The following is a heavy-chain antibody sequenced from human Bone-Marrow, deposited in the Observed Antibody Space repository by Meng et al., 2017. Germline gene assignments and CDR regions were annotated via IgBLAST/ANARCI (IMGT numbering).Heavy chain of an antibody. CDR1: GGIFSNYV. CDR3: ARKAGNCISTTCYSLDY. J-gene: IGHJ4*02. D-gene: IGHD2-2*01. V-gene: IGHV1-69*05. Sequence: QGQLVQVGDEVMKPGSSGKVSCKALGGIFSNYVIGWVRQAPGQGLEWMGGINAVFGTTNYAQKFQDRVTITSDESTSTVYMELTRLTSEDTAVYFCARKAGNCISTTCYSLDYWGQGTLVTVSS. CDR2: INAVFGTT.